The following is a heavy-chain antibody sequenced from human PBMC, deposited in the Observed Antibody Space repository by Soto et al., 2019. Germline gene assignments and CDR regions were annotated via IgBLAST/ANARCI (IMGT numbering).Heavy chain of an antibody. CDR3: ARGLYYYDSSGPPGWFDY. V-gene: IGHV3-7*01. CDR1: GFTFSSYW. CDR2: IKQDGSEK. J-gene: IGHJ4*02. Sequence: PGGSLRLSCAASGFTFSSYWMSWVRQAPGKGLEWVANIKQDGSEKYYVDSVKGRFTISRDNAKNSLYLQMNSLRAEDTAVYYCARGLYYYDSSGPPGWFDYWGQGTLVTVSS. D-gene: IGHD3-22*01.